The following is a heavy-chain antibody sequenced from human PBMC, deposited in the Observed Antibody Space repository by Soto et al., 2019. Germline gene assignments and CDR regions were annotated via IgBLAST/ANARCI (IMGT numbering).Heavy chain of an antibody. D-gene: IGHD6-13*01. Sequence: GGSLRLSCAASGFTFSSYSMNWVRQAPGKGLEWVSSISSSSSYIYYADSVKGRFTISRDNAKSSLYLQMNSLRAEDTAVYYCARVLGGSSSWYSPTYYYYGMDVWGQGTTVTVSS. CDR2: ISSSSSYI. CDR3: ARVLGGSSSWYSPTYYYYGMDV. V-gene: IGHV3-21*01. J-gene: IGHJ6*02. CDR1: GFTFSSYS.